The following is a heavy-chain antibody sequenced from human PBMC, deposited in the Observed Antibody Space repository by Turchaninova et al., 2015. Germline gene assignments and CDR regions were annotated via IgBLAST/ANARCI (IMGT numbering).Heavy chain of an antibody. CDR2: IRTTSQGSTT. Sequence: EVQLVESGGDLVQPGRSLGLSGATSEFTFVDYTMSWFCQAPGKGLEWVGFIRTTSQGSTTEYAAPVKGRFTISRDDSRGIAYLQLNSLRTEDTAVYYCTREHYNDFWSGSAYFDYWGQGTLVTVSS. D-gene: IGHD3-3*01. CDR1: EFTFVDYT. V-gene: IGHV3-49*03. J-gene: IGHJ4*02. CDR3: TREHYNDFWSGSAYFDY.